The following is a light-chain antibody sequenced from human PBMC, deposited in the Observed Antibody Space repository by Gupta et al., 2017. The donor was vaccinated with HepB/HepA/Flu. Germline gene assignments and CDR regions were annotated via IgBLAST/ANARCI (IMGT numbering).Light chain of an antibody. V-gene: IGLV3-25*03. CDR3: QSAGSSGTYVV. Sequence: SYELTQPPSVSVSPGQTARITCSGDALPKQYAYWYQQKPGQAPVLVIYKDSERPSGIPERFSGSSAGTTVTLKISGVQAEDEADDYCQSAGSSGTYVVFGGGTKLTVL. CDR2: KDS. CDR1: ALPKQY. J-gene: IGLJ3*02.